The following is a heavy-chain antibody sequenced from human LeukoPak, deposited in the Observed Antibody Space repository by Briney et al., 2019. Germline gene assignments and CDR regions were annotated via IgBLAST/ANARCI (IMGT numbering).Heavy chain of an antibody. V-gene: IGHV4-30-4*08. Sequence: SETLSLTCTVSGGSISSGDYYWSWIRQPPGKGLEWIGYIYYSGSTYYNPSLKSRVTISVDTSKSQFSLKLSSVTAADTAVYYCARAQQLVLDGWSDAFDIWGQGTMVTVSS. D-gene: IGHD6-13*01. CDR3: ARAQQLVLDGWSDAFDI. CDR1: GGSISSGDYY. CDR2: IYYSGST. J-gene: IGHJ3*02.